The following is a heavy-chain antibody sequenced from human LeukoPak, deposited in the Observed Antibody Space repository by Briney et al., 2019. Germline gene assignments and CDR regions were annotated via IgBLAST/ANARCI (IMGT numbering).Heavy chain of an antibody. J-gene: IGHJ4*02. CDR1: GFAFSSFS. CDR2: ISGSSSTI. Sequence: PGGSLRLSCAASGFAFSSFSMNWVRQAPGKRLEWVSYISGSSSTIYYADSVKGRFTISRDSAKNSLYLQMNSLRDEDTAVYYCARDLHSGAYTFDYWGQGTLVTVSS. V-gene: IGHV3-48*02. D-gene: IGHD1-26*01. CDR3: ARDLHSGAYTFDY.